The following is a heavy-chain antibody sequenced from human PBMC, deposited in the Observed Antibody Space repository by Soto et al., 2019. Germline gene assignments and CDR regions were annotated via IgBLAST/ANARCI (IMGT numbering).Heavy chain of an antibody. J-gene: IGHJ6*02. D-gene: IGHD3-22*01. CDR3: ARYTTDYYDSSGYHYYYYGMDV. Sequence: QVQLQESGPGLVKPSQTLSLTCTVSGGSISSGDYYWSWIRQPPGKGLEWIGYIYYSGSTYYNPSLKRRVTRSVDTSKNQFSLKLSSVTAADTAVYYCARYTTDYYDSSGYHYYYYGMDVWGQGTTVTVSS. V-gene: IGHV4-30-4*01. CDR2: IYYSGST. CDR1: GGSISSGDYY.